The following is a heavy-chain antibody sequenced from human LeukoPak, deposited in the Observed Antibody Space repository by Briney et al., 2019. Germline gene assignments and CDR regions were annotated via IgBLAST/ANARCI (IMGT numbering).Heavy chain of an antibody. D-gene: IGHD3-10*01. J-gene: IGHJ4*02. CDR1: GGSISSGSYY. Sequence: PSETLSLTCTVSGGSISSGSYYWSWIRQPAGKGLEWIGRIYTSGSTNYNPSLKSRVTISVDTSKNQFSLKLSSVTAADTAVYYCARGYYYGSGSYSYYFEYWGQGTLVTVSS. V-gene: IGHV4-61*02. CDR3: ARGYYYGSGSYSYYFEY. CDR2: IYTSGST.